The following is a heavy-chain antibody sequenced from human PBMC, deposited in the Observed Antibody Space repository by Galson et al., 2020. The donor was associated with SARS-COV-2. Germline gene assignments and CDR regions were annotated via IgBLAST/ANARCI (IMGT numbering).Heavy chain of an antibody. CDR2: IYYSGST. D-gene: IGHD3-9*01. CDR1: GGSISSHY. CDR3: ARLRYFDWLPTPYFDY. V-gene: IGHV4-59*08. Sequence: SETLSLTCTVSGGSISSHYWSWIRQPPGKGLEWIGYIYYSGSTNYNPSLKSRVTISVDTSKNQFSLKLSSVTAADTAVYYCARLRYFDWLPTPYFDYWGQGTLVTVSS. J-gene: IGHJ4*02.